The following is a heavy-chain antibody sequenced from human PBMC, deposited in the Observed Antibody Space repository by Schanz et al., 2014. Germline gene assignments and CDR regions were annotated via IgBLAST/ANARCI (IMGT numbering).Heavy chain of an antibody. CDR3: AGTYCSSTSCYTGYYYMDV. CDR2: IIPILGIA. V-gene: IGHV1-69*02. D-gene: IGHD2-2*02. J-gene: IGHJ6*03. CDR1: GGTFSTYT. Sequence: QVQLVQSGAEVKKPGASVKVSCKASGGTFSTYTISWVRQAPGQGLEWMGRIIPILGIANYAQNFQGRVTITADKSTSTAYMELTSLRSEDTAVYYCAGTYCSSTSCYTGYYYMDVWGQGTLVTVSS.